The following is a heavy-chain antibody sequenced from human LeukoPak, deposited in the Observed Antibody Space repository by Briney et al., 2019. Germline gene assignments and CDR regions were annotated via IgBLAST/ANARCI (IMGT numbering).Heavy chain of an antibody. CDR3: ARYSSSSVSTSSYYYYGMDV. Sequence: GGSLRLSCAASGFTFSSYAMSWVRQAPGKGLEWVSAISGSGGSTYYADSVKGRFTISRDNSKNTLYLRMNSLRAEDTAVYYCARYSSSSVSTSSYYYYGMDVWGQGTTVTVSS. J-gene: IGHJ6*02. D-gene: IGHD6-6*01. CDR1: GFTFSSYA. V-gene: IGHV3-23*01. CDR2: ISGSGGST.